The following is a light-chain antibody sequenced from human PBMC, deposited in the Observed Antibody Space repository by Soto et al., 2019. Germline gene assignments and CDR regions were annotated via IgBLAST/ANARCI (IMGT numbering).Light chain of an antibody. Sequence: EVVMTQSPATLSVSPGERATLSCRASQSISNKLAWYQQKPGHAPRLLIFGASTRATGVPARFSGSGSGTEFILTISSLQSEDFATYFCQHFTNWPPEHTFGGGTKVAIK. CDR3: QHFTNWPPEHT. CDR2: GAS. V-gene: IGKV3-15*01. CDR1: QSISNK. J-gene: IGKJ4*01.